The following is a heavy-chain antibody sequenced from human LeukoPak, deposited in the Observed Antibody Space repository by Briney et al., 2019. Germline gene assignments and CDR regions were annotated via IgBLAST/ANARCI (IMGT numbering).Heavy chain of an antibody. Sequence: GGSLRLSCAASGFTFSSYAMSWVRQAPGKGLEWVSGISGSGGSTYYADSVKGRFTISRDNSKNTLYLQMNSLRAEDTAVYYCARAAHWKRTVVTSYYFDYWGQGTLVTVSS. D-gene: IGHD4-23*01. CDR2: ISGSGGST. V-gene: IGHV3-23*01. CDR3: ARAAHWKRTVVTSYYFDY. CDR1: GFTFSSYA. J-gene: IGHJ4*02.